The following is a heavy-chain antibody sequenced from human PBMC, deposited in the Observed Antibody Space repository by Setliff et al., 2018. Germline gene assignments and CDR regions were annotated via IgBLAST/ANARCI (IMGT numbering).Heavy chain of an antibody. Sequence: SETLSLTCTVSGGSISTHHWSWIRQPPGKGLEWIGQIYTSWSTNYNPSLKGRATLSIDASKRQFSLKLTSVTAADTAVYYCARMSGFLYMDVWGKGTTVTVSS. D-gene: IGHD3-3*01. J-gene: IGHJ6*03. CDR3: ARMSGFLYMDV. V-gene: IGHV4-4*09. CDR1: GGSISTHH. CDR2: IYTSWST.